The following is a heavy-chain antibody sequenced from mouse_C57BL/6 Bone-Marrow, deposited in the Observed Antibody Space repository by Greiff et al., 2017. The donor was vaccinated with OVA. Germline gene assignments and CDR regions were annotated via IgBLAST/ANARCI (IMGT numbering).Heavy chain of an antibody. D-gene: IGHD1-1*01. CDR3: ARGGPITTYYFDY. Sequence: QVQLQQSGAELVKPGASVKMSCKASGYTFTSYWITWVKQRPGQGLEWIGDIYPGSGSTNYNEKFKSKATLTVDTSSSTAYMQLSSLTSEDSAVYYCARGGPITTYYFDYWGQGTTLTVSS. J-gene: IGHJ2*01. CDR1: GYTFTSYW. V-gene: IGHV1-55*01. CDR2: IYPGSGST.